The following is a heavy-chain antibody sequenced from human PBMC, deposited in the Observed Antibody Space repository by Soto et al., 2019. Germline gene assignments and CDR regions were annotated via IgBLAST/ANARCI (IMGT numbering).Heavy chain of an antibody. CDR3: ARVGWEYSSSWRTFDY. CDR1: GYTFTSYY. J-gene: IGHJ4*02. D-gene: IGHD6-13*01. Sequence: ASVKVSCKASGYTFTSYYMHLARPAPEQGLEWMGIINPSGGSTSYAQKFQGRVTMTRDTSTSTVYMELSSLRSEDTAVYYCARVGWEYSSSWRTFDYWGQGTLVTVSS. CDR2: INPSGGST. V-gene: IGHV1-46*01.